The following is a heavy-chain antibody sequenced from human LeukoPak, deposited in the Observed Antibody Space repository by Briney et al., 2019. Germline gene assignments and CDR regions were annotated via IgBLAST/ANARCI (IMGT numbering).Heavy chain of an antibody. CDR2: TYYRYKWYN. V-gene: IGHV6-1*01. J-gene: IGHJ6*02. CDR1: GDSVSSNSAA. D-gene: IGHD6-13*01. Sequence: SQTLSCTCAIYGDSVSSNSAAWHWLRQSLSRVLEWLGRTYYRYKWYNDYAVSVKSRITINPDTSKNQFSLQLNSVTTEDTAVYYCARDGARIEAAGSYYGMDVWGQGTTVTVSS. CDR3: ARDGARIEAAGSYYGMDV.